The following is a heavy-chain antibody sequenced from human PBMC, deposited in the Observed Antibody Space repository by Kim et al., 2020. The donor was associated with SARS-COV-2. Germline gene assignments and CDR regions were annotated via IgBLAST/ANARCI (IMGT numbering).Heavy chain of an antibody. V-gene: IGHV3-21*01. Sequence: SVKGRFTISRDNAKNSLYLQMNSLRADDTAVYYCARDGSRGYSYGYAFDYWGQGTLVTVSS. CDR3: ARDGSRGYSYGYAFDY. D-gene: IGHD5-18*01. J-gene: IGHJ4*02.